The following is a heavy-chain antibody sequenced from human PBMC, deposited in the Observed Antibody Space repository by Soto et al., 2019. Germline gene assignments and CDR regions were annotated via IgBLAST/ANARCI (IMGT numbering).Heavy chain of an antibody. CDR2: VYHTGNA. Sequence: TLSLTCTVSGGSMTTADYSWSWIRQPPGKALEWIGYVYHTGNAYPKPSLKSRVTISLDRSKSQFSLKMTSVTAADTALYYCASRPFYYYGLDVGGQGPTVTVSS. CDR1: GGSMTTADYS. V-gene: IGHV4-30-2*01. CDR3: ASRPFYYYGLDV. J-gene: IGHJ6*02.